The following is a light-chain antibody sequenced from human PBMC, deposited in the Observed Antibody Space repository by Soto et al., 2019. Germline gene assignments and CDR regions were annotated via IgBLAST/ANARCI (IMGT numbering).Light chain of an antibody. CDR2: GAS. CDR3: QQYGNSRT. V-gene: IGKV3-20*01. Sequence: VLTQSPGTLALSPGERATLSCRASQSVSTNYLAWYQQKPGQAPRLLIYGASSRATGIPDRFSGSGSGTDFTLTISRLEPEDLAVYYCQQYGNSRTFGQGTKVDIK. J-gene: IGKJ1*01. CDR1: QSVSTNY.